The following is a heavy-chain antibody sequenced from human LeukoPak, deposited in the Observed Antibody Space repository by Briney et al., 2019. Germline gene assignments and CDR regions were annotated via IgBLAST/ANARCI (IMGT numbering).Heavy chain of an antibody. J-gene: IGHJ6*02. V-gene: IGHV1-2*02. CDR3: ARVPYDSSGKAFYYYGMDV. CDR2: INPNSGGT. CDR1: GYTFTGYY. Sequence: ASVKVSCKASGYTFTGYYMHWVRQAPGQGLEWMGWINPNSGGTNYAQKLQGRVTMTTDTSTSTAYMELRSLRSDDTAVYYCARVPYDSSGKAFYYYGMDVWGQGTTVTVSS. D-gene: IGHD3-22*01.